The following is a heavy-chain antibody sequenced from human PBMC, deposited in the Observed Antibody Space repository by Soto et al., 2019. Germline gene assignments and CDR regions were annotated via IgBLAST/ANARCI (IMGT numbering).Heavy chain of an antibody. D-gene: IGHD3-10*01. Sequence: GGSLRLSCAASGFTFSSYAMSWVRQAPGKGLEWVSAISGSGGSTYYADSVKGRFTISRDNSKNTLYLQMNSLRAEDTAVYYCAKDRVTMVRGVIIMLAPFDYWGQGTLVTVSS. CDR2: ISGSGGST. CDR1: GFTFSSYA. J-gene: IGHJ4*02. V-gene: IGHV3-23*01. CDR3: AKDRVTMVRGVIIMLAPFDY.